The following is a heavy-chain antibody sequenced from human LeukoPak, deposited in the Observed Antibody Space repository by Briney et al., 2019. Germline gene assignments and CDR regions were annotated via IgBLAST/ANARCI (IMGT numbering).Heavy chain of an antibody. V-gene: IGHV3-48*01. J-gene: IGHJ4*02. CDR1: GFSFSTYS. D-gene: IGHD2-2*01. CDR3: ARWSGSTTRNFDY. Sequence: GGXXXXSXAXSGFSFSTYSMNWVRQAPGKGMEWVSYISSSGSNIYYADSVKGRFTASRDNAKNSLYLQMNSLRAEDTAVYYCARWSGSTTRNFDYWGQGTLVTVSS. CDR2: ISSSGSNI.